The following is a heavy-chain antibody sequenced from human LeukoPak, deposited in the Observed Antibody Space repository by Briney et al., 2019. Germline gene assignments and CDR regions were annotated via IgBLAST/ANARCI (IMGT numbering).Heavy chain of an antibody. CDR2: IKQDGSEK. CDR3: GRDKSYGDSEDY. J-gene: IGHJ4*02. Sequence: GGPLRLSCAASGFTFSNYWMSWVRQAPGKGLEWVANIKQDGSEKYFVDSVKGRFTISRDNAKNSLYLQMNTLRVEDTAVYYCGRDKSYGDSEDYWGQGTLVTVSS. CDR1: GFTFSNYW. V-gene: IGHV3-7*05. D-gene: IGHD4-17*01.